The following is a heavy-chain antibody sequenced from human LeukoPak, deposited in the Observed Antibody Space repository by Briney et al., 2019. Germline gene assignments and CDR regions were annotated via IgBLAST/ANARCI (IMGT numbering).Heavy chain of an antibody. CDR1: GGTFSSYA. D-gene: IGHD3-16*01. J-gene: IGHJ2*01. V-gene: IGHV1-69*13. CDR3: AREASDRPYDYALLWYFDL. Sequence: GASVKVSCKASGGTFSSYAISWVRQAPGQGLEWMGGIIPIFGTANYAQKFQGRVTITADESTSTAYMELSSLRSEDTAVYYCAREASDRPYDYALLWYFDLWGRGTLVTVSS. CDR2: IIPIFGTA.